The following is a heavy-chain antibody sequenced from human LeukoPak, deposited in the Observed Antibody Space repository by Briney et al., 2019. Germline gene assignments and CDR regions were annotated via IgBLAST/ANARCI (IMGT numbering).Heavy chain of an antibody. CDR3: ARPYYYDSRGSNFDAFDI. CDR1: GFTFTNYA. Sequence: GGSLRLSCAASGFTFTNYAMSWVRQAPGKGLEWVSGIRGGSSSTFYADSVKGRFTISRDNAKNTLYLQMNSLRAEDTAVYFCARPYYYDSRGSNFDAFDIWGQGTMVTVSS. CDR2: IRGGSSST. V-gene: IGHV3-23*01. J-gene: IGHJ3*02. D-gene: IGHD3-22*01.